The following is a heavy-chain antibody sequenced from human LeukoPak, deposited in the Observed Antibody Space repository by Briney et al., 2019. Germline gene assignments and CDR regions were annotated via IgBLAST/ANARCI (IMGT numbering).Heavy chain of an antibody. Sequence: ASVRVSCKASGYTVAAYYIHWVRQAPGQGLEWMGWINPHNGGTKYAEEFQGRATMTRDTSITTAYMELSRLRSDDSGVYYCARDSGDYYDSGGKFDNWGQGTLVTVSS. CDR3: ARDSGDYYDSGGKFDN. V-gene: IGHV1-2*02. J-gene: IGHJ4*02. D-gene: IGHD3-10*01. CDR1: GYTVAAYY. CDR2: INPHNGGT.